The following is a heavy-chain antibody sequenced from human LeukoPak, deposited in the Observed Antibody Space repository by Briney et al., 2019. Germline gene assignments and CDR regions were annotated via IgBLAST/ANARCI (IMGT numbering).Heavy chain of an antibody. CDR1: GYTLTELS. Sequence: GASVKVSCKVSGYTLTELSMHWVRQAPGKGLEWMGGFDPEDGETIYAQKFQGRVTMTEDTSTDTAYMELSSLRSEDTAVYYCATMPQSTRGPSGITPVDYWGQGTLVTVSS. D-gene: IGHD1-26*01. CDR3: ATMPQSTRGPSGITPVDY. J-gene: IGHJ4*02. CDR2: FDPEDGET. V-gene: IGHV1-24*01.